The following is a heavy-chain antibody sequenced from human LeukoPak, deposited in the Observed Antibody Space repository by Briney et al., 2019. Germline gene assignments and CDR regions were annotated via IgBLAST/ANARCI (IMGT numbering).Heavy chain of an antibody. CDR2: IIPIFGTA. V-gene: IGHV1-69*13. D-gene: IGHD4-17*01. J-gene: IGHJ3*02. CDR3: AREDGGYGDYGISPDAFDI. CDR1: GGTFSSYA. Sequence: GASVKVSFKASGGTFSSYAISWVRQAPGQGLEWMGGIIPIFGTANYAQKFQGRVTITADESTSTAYMELSSLRSEDTAVYYCAREDGGYGDYGISPDAFDIWGQGTMVTVSS.